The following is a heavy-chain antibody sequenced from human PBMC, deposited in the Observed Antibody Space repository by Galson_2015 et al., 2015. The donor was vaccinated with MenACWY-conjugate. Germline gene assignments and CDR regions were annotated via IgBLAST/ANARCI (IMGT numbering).Heavy chain of an antibody. CDR3: AREYVAYYSCSTIDY. V-gene: IGHV3-30*04. D-gene: IGHD3-10*01. J-gene: IGHJ4*02. Sequence: SLKLSCATSGFTFSSYAMRWVRQAPGQGLEWVAIISHDGSAKHYADNVKGRFTITTDKSKNTLYLQLNSLRAEDTAVYYCAREYVAYYSCSTIDYWGQGTLVTVSS. CDR2: ISHDGSAK. CDR1: GFTFSSYA.